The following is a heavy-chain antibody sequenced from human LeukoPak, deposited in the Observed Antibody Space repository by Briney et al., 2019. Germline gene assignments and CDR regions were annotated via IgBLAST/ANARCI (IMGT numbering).Heavy chain of an antibody. J-gene: IGHJ2*01. CDR3: ARELPKSLPRSAAAGKGGRRSYFDL. V-gene: IGHV4-34*01. CDR1: GGSFSGYY. D-gene: IGHD6-13*01. CDR2: INHSGST. Sequence: SETLSLTCAVYGGSFSGYYWSWIRQPPGKGLEWIGEINHSGSTNYNPSLKSRVTISVDTSKNQFTLKLSSVTAADTAVYYCARELPKSLPRSAAAGKGGRRSYFDLWGRGTLVTVSS.